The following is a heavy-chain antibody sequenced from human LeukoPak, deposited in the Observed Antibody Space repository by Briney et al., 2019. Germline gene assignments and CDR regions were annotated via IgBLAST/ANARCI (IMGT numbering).Heavy chain of an antibody. CDR1: GYTFTSYA. Sequence: GESLKISCKASGYTFTSYAMHWVRQAPGQRLEWMGWINAGNGNTKYSQKFQGRVTITRDTSASTAYMELRSLRSDDTAVYYCARDISSVDAFDIWGQGTMVTVSS. J-gene: IGHJ3*02. D-gene: IGHD3-3*02. V-gene: IGHV1-3*01. CDR2: INAGNGNT. CDR3: ARDISSVDAFDI.